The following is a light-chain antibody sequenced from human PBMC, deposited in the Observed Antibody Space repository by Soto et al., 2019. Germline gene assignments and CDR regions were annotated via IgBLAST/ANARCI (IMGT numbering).Light chain of an antibody. CDR3: QQYNSYSTT. CDR2: DAS. J-gene: IGKJ1*01. V-gene: IGKV1-5*01. CDR1: QSISSW. Sequence: DIQMTQSPSTLSASVGDRVTITCRASQSISSWLAWYQQKPGKAPKLLIYDASSLESGVTSRFSGSGSGTEFTLTISSLQPDDFATYYGQQYNSYSTTFGQGTKVEIK.